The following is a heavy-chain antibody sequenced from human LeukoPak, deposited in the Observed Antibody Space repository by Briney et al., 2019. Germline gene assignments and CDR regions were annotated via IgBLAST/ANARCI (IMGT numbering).Heavy chain of an antibody. D-gene: IGHD3-22*01. CDR1: GFTFSSYW. CDR2: IKQDGSEK. V-gene: IGHV3-7*01. CDR3: ARTPNYYDSSGYPPNHAFDI. Sequence: GGSLRLSCAASGFTFSSYWMSWVRQAPGKGLEWVANIKQDGSEKYYVDSVKGRFTISRDNAKNSLYLQMNSLRAEDTAVYYCARTPNYYDSSGYPPNHAFDIWGQGTMVTVSS. J-gene: IGHJ3*02.